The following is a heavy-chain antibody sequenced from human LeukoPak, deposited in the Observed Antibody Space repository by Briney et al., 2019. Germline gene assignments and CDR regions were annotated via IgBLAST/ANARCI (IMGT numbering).Heavy chain of an antibody. J-gene: IGHJ4*02. D-gene: IGHD3-10*01. Sequence: ASVKVSCKASGYTFTGYYMHWVRQATGQGLEWMGWMNPNSGNTGYAQKFQGRVTMTRNTSISTAYMELSSLRSEDTAVYYCAKTHPYGSGSYPLDYWGQGTLVTVSS. CDR2: MNPNSGNT. V-gene: IGHV1-8*02. CDR3: AKTHPYGSGSYPLDY. CDR1: GYTFTGYY.